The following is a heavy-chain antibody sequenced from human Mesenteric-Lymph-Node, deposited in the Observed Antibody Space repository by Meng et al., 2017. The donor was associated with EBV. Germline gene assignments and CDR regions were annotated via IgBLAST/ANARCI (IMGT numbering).Heavy chain of an antibody. CDR1: GYTLTTHG. CDR2: ISGYNGNA. CDR3: ARGYTGYAFLDY. Sequence: QVKLVEAGAGAKSPGASCKCSCKASGYTLTTHGSSWVRQAPGQGLEWRGWISGYNGNANYAQKLQGRVTMTTDTSTSTVHMELRSLRSDDTAVYYCARGYTGYAFLDYWGQGILVTVSS. J-gene: IGHJ4*02. D-gene: IGHD5-12*01. V-gene: IGHV1-18*01.